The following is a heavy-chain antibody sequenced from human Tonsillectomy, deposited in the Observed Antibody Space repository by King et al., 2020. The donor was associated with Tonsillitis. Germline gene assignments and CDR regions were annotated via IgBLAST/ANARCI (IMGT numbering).Heavy chain of an antibody. J-gene: IGHJ4*02. CDR1: GFTFSSYA. CDR2: ISYDGSNK. D-gene: IGHD2-8*01. V-gene: IGHV3-30*04. CDR3: ARDGQYCTNGVSYSEFDY. Sequence: HVQLVESGGGVVQPGRSLRLSCAAAGFTFSSYAMHWVRQAPGKGLEWVAVISYDGSNKYYADSVKGRFTLSRDNSKNTLYLQMKSLRAEDTAVYYCARDGQYCTNGVSYSEFDYWGQGTPVTVSS.